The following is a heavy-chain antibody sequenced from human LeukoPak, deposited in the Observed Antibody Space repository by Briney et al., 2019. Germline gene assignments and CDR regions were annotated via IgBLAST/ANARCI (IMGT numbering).Heavy chain of an antibody. D-gene: IGHD1-26*01. CDR3: ARDVGATVQTAFDI. J-gene: IGHJ3*02. Sequence: GASVKVSCKASGGTFSSYAISWVRQAPGQGLEWMGGIIPIFGTANYAQKFQGSVTITTDESTSTAYMELSSLRSEDTAVYYCARDVGATVQTAFDIWGQGTMVTVSS. V-gene: IGHV1-69*05. CDR1: GGTFSSYA. CDR2: IIPIFGTA.